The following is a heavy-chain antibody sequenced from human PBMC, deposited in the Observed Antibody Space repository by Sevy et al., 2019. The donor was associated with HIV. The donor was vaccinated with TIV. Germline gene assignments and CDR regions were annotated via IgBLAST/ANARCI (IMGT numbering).Heavy chain of an antibody. V-gene: IGHV1-2*02. D-gene: IGHD4-17*01. CDR3: ARLTTRPTSDLYGMDV. CDR2: INPNDGVT. CDR1: GYTFSDYY. J-gene: IGHJ6*02. Sequence: ASVKVSCKASGYTFSDYYIHWVRQAPGQGLEWMAWINPNDGVTHYAKRFQGGVTLTRETSVRTAYLDLRGLRYDDTAIYYCARLTTRPTSDLYGMDVWGQGTPVTVSS.